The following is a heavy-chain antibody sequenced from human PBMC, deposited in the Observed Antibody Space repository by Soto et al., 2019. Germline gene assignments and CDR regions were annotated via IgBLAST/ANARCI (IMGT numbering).Heavy chain of an antibody. CDR3: ARGPPDRFGDLLYCYYYYMDV. V-gene: IGHV4-34*02. Sequence: QVQLQQWGAGLLKSSETLSLTCAVYGESISGYWWSWIRQPPGKGLEWIGEINHGGTTNYNPALKSRIPISVDTSKNQLSLKLNSLTAADTAVYYCARGPPDRFGDLLYCYYYYMDVWDEGTTVTVSS. CDR1: GESISGYW. CDR2: INHGGTT. D-gene: IGHD3-10*01. J-gene: IGHJ6*03.